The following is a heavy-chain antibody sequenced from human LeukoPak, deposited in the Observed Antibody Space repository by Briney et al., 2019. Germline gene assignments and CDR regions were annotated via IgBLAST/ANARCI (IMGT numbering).Heavy chain of an antibody. CDR2: IKQDGSEK. CDR3: ARNFYYYGSGSFHLFDY. D-gene: IGHD3-10*01. V-gene: IGHV3-7*01. J-gene: IGHJ4*02. CDR1: GFTFSSYW. Sequence: GGSLRLSCAASGFTFSSYWMSWVRQAPGKGLEWVANIKQDGSEKYYVDSVKGRFTISRDNAKNSLYLQMNSLRAEDTAVYYCARNFYYYGSGSFHLFDYWGQGTLVTVSS.